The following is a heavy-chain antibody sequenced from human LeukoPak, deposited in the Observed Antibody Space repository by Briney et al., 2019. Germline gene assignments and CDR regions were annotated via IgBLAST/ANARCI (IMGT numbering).Heavy chain of an antibody. CDR2: IYHSGST. D-gene: IGHD5-18*01. CDR3: ARADTRPSASLYYFDY. J-gene: IGHJ4*02. CDR1: GGSISSGGYY. Sequence: SETLSLTCTVSGGSISSGGYYWSWIRQPPGKGLEWIGYIYHSGSTYYNPSLKSRVTISVDRSKNQFSLKLSSVTAADTAVYYCARADTRPSASLYYFDYWGQGTLVTVSS. V-gene: IGHV4-30-2*01.